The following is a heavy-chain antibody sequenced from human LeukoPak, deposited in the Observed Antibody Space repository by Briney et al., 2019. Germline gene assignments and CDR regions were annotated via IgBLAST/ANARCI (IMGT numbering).Heavy chain of an antibody. CDR1: GFTFSDYY. Sequence: PGGSLRLSCAASGFTFSDYYMSWIRQAPGKGLEWISYISSSSNYKNYADPVQGRFTISRDNAKSSLYLQMNGLRAVDTAVYYCARHGLYDSTDYWTFQHWGQGTLVTVSS. J-gene: IGHJ1*01. V-gene: IGHV3-11*06. D-gene: IGHD3-22*01. CDR3: ARHGLYDSTDYWTFQH. CDR2: ISSSSNYK.